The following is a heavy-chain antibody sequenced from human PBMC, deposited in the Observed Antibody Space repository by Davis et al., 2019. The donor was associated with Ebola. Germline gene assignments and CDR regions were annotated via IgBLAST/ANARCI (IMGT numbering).Heavy chain of an antibody. CDR1: GYTFTSNY. J-gene: IGHJ4*02. D-gene: IGHD3-10*01. Sequence: ASVKVSCKASGYTFTSNYMHWVRQAPGQGLEWMGIINPSDGSASYAQKFQGRVTMTSDTSTSTVYMELSSLRSEDTAVFYCGRNYYGSGSSLDYWGQGTLVTVSS. V-gene: IGHV1-46*03. CDR3: GRNYYGSGSSLDY. CDR2: INPSDGSA.